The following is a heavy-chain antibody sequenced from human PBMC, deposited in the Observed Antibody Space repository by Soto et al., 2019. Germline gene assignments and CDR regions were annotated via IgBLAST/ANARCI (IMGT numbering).Heavy chain of an antibody. D-gene: IGHD1-26*01. V-gene: IGHV3-30*18. CDR1: GFTFSSYG. J-gene: IGHJ6*02. Sequence: GGSLRLSCAASGFTFSSYGMRWVRQAPGKGLEWVAVISYDGSNKYYADSVKGRFTISRDNSKNTLYLQMNSLRAEDTAVYYCAKDPSWQGGGYYYYGMDVWGQGTTVTVSS. CDR2: ISYDGSNK. CDR3: AKDPSWQGGGYYYYGMDV.